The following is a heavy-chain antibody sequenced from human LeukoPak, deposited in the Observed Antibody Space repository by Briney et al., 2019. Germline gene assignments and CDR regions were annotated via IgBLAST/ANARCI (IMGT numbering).Heavy chain of an antibody. Sequence: PLETLSLTCTVSGGSISSYYWSWIRQPPGKGLEWIGYIYYSGSTNYNPSLKSRVTISVDTSKNQFSLKLSSVTAADTAVYYCAAEKYDSGGYYFDYWGQGTLVTVSS. CDR3: AAEKYDSGGYYFDY. V-gene: IGHV4-59*01. CDR1: GGSISSYY. J-gene: IGHJ4*02. CDR2: IYYSGST. D-gene: IGHD3-22*01.